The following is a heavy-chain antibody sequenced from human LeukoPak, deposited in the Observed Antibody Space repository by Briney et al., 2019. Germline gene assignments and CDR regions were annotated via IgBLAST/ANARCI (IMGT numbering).Heavy chain of an antibody. CDR1: GFTFSSYE. Sequence: PGGSLRLSCAASGFTFSSYEMNWVRQAPGKGLEWVSYINGVDTTIYYADSVKGRFTISRDNAKKSLYLQMNSLRVEDTAVYYCVSAYGGLLDYWGQGTLVTVSS. CDR3: VSAYGGLLDY. J-gene: IGHJ4*02. CDR2: INGVDTTI. V-gene: IGHV3-48*03. D-gene: IGHD3-16*01.